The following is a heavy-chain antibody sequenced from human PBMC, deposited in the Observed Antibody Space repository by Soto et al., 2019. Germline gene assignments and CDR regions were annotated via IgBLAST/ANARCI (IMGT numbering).Heavy chain of an antibody. CDR2: INDRGSI. CDR1: GGSFSGYY. J-gene: IGHJ2*01. CDR3: ARESHDILTGPPWVWYFDL. V-gene: IGHV4-34*01. D-gene: IGHD3-9*01. Sequence: QVQLQQWGAGPLRPLETLSLTCGVSGGSFSGYYWAWIRQSPGKGLEWIGEINDRGSINYNPSLKSRFSISVDTSKNHYSLNRRSVTAADTAVYYCARESHDILTGPPWVWYFDLWGRGTLVTVSS.